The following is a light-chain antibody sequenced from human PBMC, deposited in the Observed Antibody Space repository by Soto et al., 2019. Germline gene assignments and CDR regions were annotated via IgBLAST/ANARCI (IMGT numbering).Light chain of an antibody. CDR1: QRIDTW. V-gene: IGKV1-5*03. CDR2: KVS. J-gene: IGKJ1*01. CDR3: QQYKSSWT. Sequence: IQMTQSPSTLSASVGDRVTITCRASQRIDTWLAWYQQKPGKAPKVLIYKVSNLESGVPSMFSGSGSGTEVTLTISSLQPDDFATYYCQQYKSSWTFGQGTKVDIK.